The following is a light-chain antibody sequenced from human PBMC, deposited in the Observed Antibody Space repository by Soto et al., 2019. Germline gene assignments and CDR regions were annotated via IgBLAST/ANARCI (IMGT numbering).Light chain of an antibody. CDR2: AAS. J-gene: IGKJ2*01. V-gene: IGKV3-20*01. CDR1: QSIRSSY. Sequence: EIVLTQSPGTLSLSPGESATLSCRASQSIRSSYLAWYQQKPGQARRLLIYAASARATGLPDRFSGSGSGTDFTLTITILEPEDFAMYYCHRQVFGNSPVYSFGQGTKLEI. CDR3: HRQVFGNSPVYS.